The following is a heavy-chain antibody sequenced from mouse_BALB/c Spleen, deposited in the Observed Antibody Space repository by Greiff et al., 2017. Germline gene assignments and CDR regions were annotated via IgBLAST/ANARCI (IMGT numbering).Heavy chain of an antibody. CDR3: ARGSFITTVVAPYYFDY. D-gene: IGHD1-1*01. J-gene: IGHJ2*01. V-gene: IGHV1-4*01. Sequence: VQLQQSGAELARPGASVKMSCKASGYTFTSYTMHWVKQRPGQGLEWIGYINPSSGYTNYNQKFKDKATLTADKSSSTAYMQLSSLTSEDSAVYYCARGSFITTVVAPYYFDYWGQGTTLTVSS. CDR2: INPSSGYT. CDR1: GYTFTSYT.